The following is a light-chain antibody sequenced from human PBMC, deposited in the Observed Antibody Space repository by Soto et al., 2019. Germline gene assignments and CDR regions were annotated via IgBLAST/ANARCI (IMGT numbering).Light chain of an antibody. CDR3: QQYYNYPLT. Sequence: DIQMTQSPSTLSASVGGRVTITCRASQSVGTWVAWYQQKPGKAPKLLIYGASNLESGVPSRFSGSGYGTEFTLTITTLQPDDFATYYCQQYYNYPLTFGGGTKVEIK. CDR1: QSVGTW. V-gene: IGKV1-5*01. CDR2: GAS. J-gene: IGKJ4*01.